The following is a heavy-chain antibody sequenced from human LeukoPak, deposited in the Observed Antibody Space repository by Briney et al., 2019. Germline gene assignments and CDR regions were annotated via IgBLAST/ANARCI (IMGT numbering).Heavy chain of an antibody. CDR3: ARDIVVVPAAPVYGWFDP. V-gene: IGHV1-2*02. J-gene: IGHJ5*02. D-gene: IGHD2-2*01. CDR1: GYTFTGYY. Sequence: ASVKVSCKASGYTFTGYYMHWVRQAPGQGLEWMGWISPNSGGTNYAQKFQGRVTMTRDTSISTAYMELSRLRSDDTAVYYCARDIVVVPAAPVYGWFDPWGQGTLVTVSS. CDR2: ISPNSGGT.